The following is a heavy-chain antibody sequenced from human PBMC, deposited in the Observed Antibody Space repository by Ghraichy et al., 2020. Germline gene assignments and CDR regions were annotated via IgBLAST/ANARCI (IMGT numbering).Heavy chain of an antibody. CDR3: ARGLRNWGGGCSDY. CDR1: GFTFSSYE. Sequence: GGSLRLSCAASGFTFSSYEMNWVRQAPGKGLEWVSYISSSGSTIYYADSVKGRFTISRDNAKNSLYLQMNSLRAEDTAVYYCARGLRNWGGGCSDYWGQGTLVTVSS. CDR2: ISSSGSTI. J-gene: IGHJ4*02. V-gene: IGHV3-48*03. D-gene: IGHD7-27*01.